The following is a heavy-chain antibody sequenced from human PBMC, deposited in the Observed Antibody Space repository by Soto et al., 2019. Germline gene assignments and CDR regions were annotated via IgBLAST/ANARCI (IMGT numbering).Heavy chain of an antibody. CDR3: ARDQCYDYGDYEPTYFDY. D-gene: IGHD4-17*01. J-gene: IGHJ4*02. V-gene: IGHV1-18*01. CDR2: ISAYNGNT. Sequence: ASVKVSCKASGYTFTSYGISWVRQAPGQGLEWMGWISAYNGNTNYAQKLQGRVTMTTDTSTSTAYMELRSLRSDDTAVYYCARDQCYDYGDYEPTYFDYWGQGTLVTVSS. CDR1: GYTFTSYG.